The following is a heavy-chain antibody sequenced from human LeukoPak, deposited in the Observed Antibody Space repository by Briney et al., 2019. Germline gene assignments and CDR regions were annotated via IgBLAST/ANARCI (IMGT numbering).Heavy chain of an antibody. J-gene: IGHJ4*02. CDR1: GGSISSSNW. CDR3: ASATSGTDIFAHY. CDR2: IYHSGST. Sequence: SETLSLTCAVSGGSISSSNWWSWVRQPPGKGLEWTGEIYHSGSTNYNPSLKSRVTISVDKSKNQFSLKLSSVTAADTAVYYCASATSGTDIFAHYWGQGTLVTVSS. V-gene: IGHV4-4*02. D-gene: IGHD3-3*02.